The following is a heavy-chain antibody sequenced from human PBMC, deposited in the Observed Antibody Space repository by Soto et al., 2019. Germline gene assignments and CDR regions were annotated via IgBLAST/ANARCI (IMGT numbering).Heavy chain of an antibody. CDR1: SGSISAGNW. CDR3: ARAFCSSSQSIGCYYYLFMDV. CDR2: IYHSGTT. Sequence: PSENLSLTCAVSSGSISAGNWWTWVRQAPGKGLEWIGEIYHSGTTNYNPSLKSRVTISVDKSKKQLSLSLRSVTAADTAVYYCARAFCSSSQSIGCYYYLFMDVWGKGATVTASS. D-gene: IGHD2-2*01. V-gene: IGHV4-4*02. J-gene: IGHJ6*03.